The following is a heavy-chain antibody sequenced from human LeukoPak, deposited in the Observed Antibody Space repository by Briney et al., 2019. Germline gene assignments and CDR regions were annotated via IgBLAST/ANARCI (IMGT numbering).Heavy chain of an antibody. Sequence: PGGSLRLSCAASGFPFSSYAMRWVPQAPGKGLEWVSAISGSGGSTYYADSVKGRFTISRDNSKNTLYLQMNSLRAEDTAVYYCAKDKDGYNLSCWDWGQGTLVTVSS. CDR1: GFPFSSYA. V-gene: IGHV3-23*01. CDR2: ISGSGGST. J-gene: IGHJ4*02. CDR3: AKDKDGYNLSCWD. D-gene: IGHD5-24*01.